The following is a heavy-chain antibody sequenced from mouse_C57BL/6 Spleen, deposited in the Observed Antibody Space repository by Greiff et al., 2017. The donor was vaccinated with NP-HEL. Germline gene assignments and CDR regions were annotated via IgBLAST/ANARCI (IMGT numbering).Heavy chain of an antibody. CDR2: IDHEEGET. Sequence: VQLQQSGAELVKPGDSVKLSCTASGFNIKDYYMHWVKQRTEQGLEWIGRIDHEEGETKYAPNFQGKATITADTSSNTAYLQLSSLTSEDTAVYYCARSGYSGYFDYWGQGTTLTVSS. CDR3: ARSGYSGYFDY. J-gene: IGHJ2*01. CDR1: GFNIKDYY. D-gene: IGHD1-2*01. V-gene: IGHV14-2*01.